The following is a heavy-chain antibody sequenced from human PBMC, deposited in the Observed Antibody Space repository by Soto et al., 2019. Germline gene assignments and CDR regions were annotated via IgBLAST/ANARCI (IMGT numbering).Heavy chain of an antibody. D-gene: IGHD6-13*01. Sequence: QVQLVQSGAEVKKPGASVKVSCKASGYTFTGYYMHWVRQAPGQGLEWMGWINPNSGGTNYAQKFQGWVTMTRDTSISTAYMELSRLRSDDTAVYYCARSPRVAAAVYYYGMDVWGQGTTVTVSS. CDR3: ARSPRVAAAVYYYGMDV. V-gene: IGHV1-2*04. CDR2: INPNSGGT. J-gene: IGHJ6*02. CDR1: GYTFTGYY.